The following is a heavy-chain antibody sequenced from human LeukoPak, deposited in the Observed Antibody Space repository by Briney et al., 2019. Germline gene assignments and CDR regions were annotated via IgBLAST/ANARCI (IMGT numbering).Heavy chain of an antibody. Sequence: ASVKASCKVSGYTLTELSMHWVRQAPGKGLEWMGGFDPEDGETIYAQKFQGRVTMTEDTSTDTAYMELSSLRSEDTAVYYCATARVRGVIIHWFDPWGQGTLVTVSS. CDR3: ATARVRGVIIHWFDP. CDR1: GYTLTELS. V-gene: IGHV1-24*01. D-gene: IGHD3-10*01. CDR2: FDPEDGET. J-gene: IGHJ5*02.